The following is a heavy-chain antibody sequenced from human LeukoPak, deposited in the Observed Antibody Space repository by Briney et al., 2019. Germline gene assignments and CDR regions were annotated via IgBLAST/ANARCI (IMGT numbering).Heavy chain of an antibody. CDR2: ISYDGSNK. CDR3: ARDYGDYRVGRSYYGMDV. D-gene: IGHD4-17*01. CDR1: GFTFSSYA. Sequence: GRSLRLSCAASGFTFSSYAMHWVRQAPGKGLEWVAVISYDGSNKYYADSVKGRFTISRDNSKNTLYRQMNSLRAEDTAVYCCARDYGDYRVGRSYYGMDVWGQGTTVTVSS. V-gene: IGHV3-30-3*01. J-gene: IGHJ6*02.